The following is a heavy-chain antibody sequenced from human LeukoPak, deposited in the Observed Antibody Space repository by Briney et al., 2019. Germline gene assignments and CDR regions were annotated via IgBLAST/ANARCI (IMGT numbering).Heavy chain of an antibody. J-gene: IGHJ4*02. CDR1: DDSITMYY. Sequence: PLETLSLTCTVSDDSITMYYWTWIRQPPGKGLEWIGYVDHTGSTKFNPSLKSRVTMSVDASKNQFSLKLSSVTAADTAVYYCARTGATFYGSGSCREYYFDYWGQGTLVTVSS. D-gene: IGHD3-10*01. CDR2: VDHTGST. V-gene: IGHV4-59*12. CDR3: ARTGATFYGSGSCREYYFDY.